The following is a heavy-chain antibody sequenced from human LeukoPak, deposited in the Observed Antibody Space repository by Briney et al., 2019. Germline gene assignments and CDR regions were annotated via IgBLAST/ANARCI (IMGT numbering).Heavy chain of an antibody. D-gene: IGHD3-3*01. J-gene: IGHJ6*02. Sequence: PSETLSLTCTVSGGSISSYYWSWIRQPPGKGLEWIGYIYYSGSTNYNPSLKSRVTISVDTSRNQFSLKLSSVTAADTAVYYCARGETYYDFWSGFDGMDVWGQGTTVTASS. V-gene: IGHV4-59*01. CDR1: GGSISSYY. CDR2: IYYSGST. CDR3: ARGETYYDFWSGFDGMDV.